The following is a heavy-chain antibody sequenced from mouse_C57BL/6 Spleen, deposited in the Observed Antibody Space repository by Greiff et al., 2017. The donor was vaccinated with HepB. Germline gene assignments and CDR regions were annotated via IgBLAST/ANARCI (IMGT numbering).Heavy chain of an antibody. Sequence: QVQLKQPGAELVKPGASVKLSCKASGYTFTSYWMQWVKQRPGQGLEWIGEIDPSDSYTNYNQKFKGKATLTVDTSSSTAYMQLSSLTSEDSAVYYCARSITTVVPWYFDVWGTGTTVTVSS. CDR3: ARSITTVVPWYFDV. CDR2: IDPSDSYT. J-gene: IGHJ1*03. CDR1: GYTFTSYW. V-gene: IGHV1-50*01. D-gene: IGHD1-1*01.